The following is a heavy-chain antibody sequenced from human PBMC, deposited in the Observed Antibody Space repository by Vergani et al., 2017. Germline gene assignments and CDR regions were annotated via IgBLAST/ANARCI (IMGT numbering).Heavy chain of an antibody. J-gene: IGHJ4*02. CDR3: AKDRYSGYDSEDLFDY. Sequence: EVQLVESGGGLVQPGGSLRLSCAASGFTFSSYAMSWVRQAPGKGLEWVSAISGSGGSTYYADSVKGRFTISRDNSKNTLYLQMNSLRVEDTAVYYCAKDRYSGYDSEDLFDYWGQGTLVTVSS. CDR1: GFTFSSYA. V-gene: IGHV3-23*04. D-gene: IGHD5-12*01. CDR2: ISGSGGST.